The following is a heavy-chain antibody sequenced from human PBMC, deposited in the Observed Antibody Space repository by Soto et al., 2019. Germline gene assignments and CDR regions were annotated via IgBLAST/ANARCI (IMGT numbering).Heavy chain of an antibody. D-gene: IGHD1-1*01. CDR2: IYPLDSQT. Sequence: GESLKISCKGSGYSFSTFWIAWVRQLPGKGLDWVGLIYPLDSQTTYSPSFQGQVTISVDRSIDTVYLHWKTLQASDTAMYFCARGGKNGNSAVFDYWGPGALVTVSS. J-gene: IGHJ4*02. CDR1: GYSFSTFW. V-gene: IGHV5-51*01. CDR3: ARGGKNGNSAVFDY.